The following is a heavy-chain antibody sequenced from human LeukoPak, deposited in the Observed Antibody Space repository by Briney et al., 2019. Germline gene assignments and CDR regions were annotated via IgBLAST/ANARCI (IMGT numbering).Heavy chain of an antibody. J-gene: IGHJ4*02. CDR1: GYTFTGYY. CDR2: IIPIFGTA. Sequence: ASVKASCKASGYTFTGYYMHWVRQAPGQGLEWMGGIIPIFGTANYAQKFQGRVTITADESTSTAYMELSSLRSEDTAVYYCARGFYQLGYFDYWGQGTLVTVSS. D-gene: IGHD2-2*01. V-gene: IGHV1-69*13. CDR3: ARGFYQLGYFDY.